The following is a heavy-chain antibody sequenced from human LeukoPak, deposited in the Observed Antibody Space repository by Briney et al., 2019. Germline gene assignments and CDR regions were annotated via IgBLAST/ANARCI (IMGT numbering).Heavy chain of an antibody. Sequence: SSETLSLTCAVYGGSFSGYYWSWIRQPPGKGLEWIGYIYYSGSTNYNPSLKSRVTISVDTSKNQFSLKLSSVTAADTAVYYCARGVNDFWSGRGENNWFDPWGQGTLVTVSS. CDR1: GGSFSGYY. D-gene: IGHD3-3*01. J-gene: IGHJ5*02. V-gene: IGHV4-59*01. CDR2: IYYSGST. CDR3: ARGVNDFWSGRGENNWFDP.